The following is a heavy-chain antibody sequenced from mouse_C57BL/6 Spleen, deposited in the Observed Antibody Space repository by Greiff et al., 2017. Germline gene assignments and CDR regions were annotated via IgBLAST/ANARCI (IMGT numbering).Heavy chain of an antibody. V-gene: IGHV5-12*01. CDR3: ARRDSSGSYAMDY. Sequence: EVQRVESGGGLVQPGGSLKLSCAASGFTFSDYYMYWVRPTPEKRLEWVAYISNGGGSTYYPDTVKGRFTISRDNAKNTLYLQMSRLKSEDTAMYYCARRDSSGSYAMDYWGQGTSVTVSS. J-gene: IGHJ4*01. D-gene: IGHD3-2*02. CDR2: ISNGGGST. CDR1: GFTFSDYY.